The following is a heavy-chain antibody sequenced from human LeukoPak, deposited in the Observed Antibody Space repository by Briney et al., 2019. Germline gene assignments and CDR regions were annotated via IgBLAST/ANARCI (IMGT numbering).Heavy chain of an antibody. D-gene: IGHD3-16*01. CDR2: INPNSGGT. CDR3: ASEGMIKHDAFDI. J-gene: IGHJ3*02. V-gene: IGHV1-2*02. Sequence: ASVKVSCRASGYTFTGYYTHWVRQAPGQGLEWMGWINPNSGGTNYAQKFQGRVTMTRDTSISTAYMELSRLRSDDTAVYYCASEGMIKHDAFDIWGQGTMVTVSS. CDR1: GYTFTGYY.